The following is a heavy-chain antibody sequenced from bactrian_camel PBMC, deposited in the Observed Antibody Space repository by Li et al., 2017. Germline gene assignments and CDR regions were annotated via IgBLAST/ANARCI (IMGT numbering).Heavy chain of an antibody. CDR3: ATDPVGWVRSVNY. CDR2: IWSDGDKA. Sequence: HVQLVESGGGLVQPGGSVRLSCATSGFIFSSYYMMWVRHTPEKGLEWVTSIWSDGDKAYYGDSVKGRFTISRDIAKKTVYLQMNNLKSEDTALYYCATDPVGWVRSVNYWGQGTQVTVS. D-gene: IGHD5*01. J-gene: IGHJ4*01. CDR1: GFIFSSYY. V-gene: IGHV3-2*01.